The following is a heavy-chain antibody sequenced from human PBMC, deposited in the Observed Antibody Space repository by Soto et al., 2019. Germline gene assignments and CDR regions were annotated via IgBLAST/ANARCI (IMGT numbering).Heavy chain of an antibody. V-gene: IGHV4-39*01. Sequence: QLQLQESGPGLVKPSETLSLTCTVSGGSISSSSFFWAWVRQPPGEGLDWIASIFHSGSSYYSQPLKSRVTISVDKSRNQYSLKLSSVTAADTAVYYCARRLKEQAAKEAFDLWGQGTMVSVSS. J-gene: IGHJ3*01. D-gene: IGHD2-15*01. CDR2: IFHSGSS. CDR1: GGSISSSSFF. CDR3: ARRLKEQAAKEAFDL.